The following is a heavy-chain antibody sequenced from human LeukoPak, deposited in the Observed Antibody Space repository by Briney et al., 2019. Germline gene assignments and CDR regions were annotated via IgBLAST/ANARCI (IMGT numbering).Heavy chain of an antibody. CDR2: IIRIFGTA. J-gene: IGHJ3*02. V-gene: IGHV1-69*01. CDR3: ARDMAGTTGTGNDAFDI. Sequence: SVKVSCKASGGTFSSYAISWVRQAPGQGLEWMGGIIRIFGTANYAQKFQGRVTITADESTSTAYMELSSLRSEDTAVYYCARDMAGTTGTGNDAFDIWGQGTMVTVSS. CDR1: GGTFSSYA. D-gene: IGHD1-1*01.